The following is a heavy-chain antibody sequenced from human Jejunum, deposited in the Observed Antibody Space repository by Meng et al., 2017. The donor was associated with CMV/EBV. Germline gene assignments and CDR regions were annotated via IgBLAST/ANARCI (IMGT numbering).Heavy chain of an antibody. V-gene: IGHV3-30*02. J-gene: IGHJ4*02. Sequence: AASGFTFSAYGMFWVRQAPGKGLDWVSFIRYDGGEEYYGDSVTGRFTVSRDNVKNRLYLQMNGLRVEDTAVYYCFGGGMYPGGNYWGQGTLVTVSS. CDR3: FGGGMYPGGNY. CDR1: GFTFSAYG. CDR2: IRYDGGEE. D-gene: IGHD1-26*01.